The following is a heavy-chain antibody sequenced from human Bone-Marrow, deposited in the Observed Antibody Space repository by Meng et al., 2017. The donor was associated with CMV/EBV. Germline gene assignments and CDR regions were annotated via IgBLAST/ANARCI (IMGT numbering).Heavy chain of an antibody. CDR1: GFTFSSYA. CDR3: TRLSVVGIAAAGTSVY. CDR2: IRSKANSYAT. J-gene: IGHJ4*02. Sequence: GESLKISCAASGFTFSSYAMGWVRQASGKGLEWVGRIRSKANSYATAYAASVKGRFTISRDDSKNTAYLQMNSLKTEDTAVYYCTRLSVVGIAAAGTSVYWGQGTLVTVSS. V-gene: IGHV3-73*01. D-gene: IGHD6-13*01.